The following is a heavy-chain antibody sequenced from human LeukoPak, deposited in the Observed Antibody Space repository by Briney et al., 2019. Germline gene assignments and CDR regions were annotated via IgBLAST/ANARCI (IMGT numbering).Heavy chain of an antibody. CDR1: GYTFTSYG. Sequence: GASVKVSCKASGYTFTSYGISWVRQAPGQGLEWMGWISAHTANTNYAKNLQDRVTMTTDTSTSTAYMELRGLTSDDTAVYYCAREWVVQYHFDYWGQGTLVTVSS. J-gene: IGHJ4*02. CDR3: AREWVVQYHFDY. V-gene: IGHV1-18*01. CDR2: ISAHTANT. D-gene: IGHD2-15*01.